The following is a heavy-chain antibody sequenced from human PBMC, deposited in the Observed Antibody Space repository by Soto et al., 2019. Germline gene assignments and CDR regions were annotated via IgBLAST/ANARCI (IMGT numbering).Heavy chain of an antibody. V-gene: IGHV1-69*13. Sequence: ASVKVSCKASGGTFSSYAISWVRQAPGQGLEWMGGIIPIFGTVIYAKKFQGRVTITADESTSTVYMQLSSLRSVDTAVYYCARESSIRGNYGMDVWGQGTTVTVSS. J-gene: IGHJ6*02. CDR3: ARESSIRGNYGMDV. CDR2: IIPIFGTV. D-gene: IGHD2-2*01. CDR1: GGTFSSYA.